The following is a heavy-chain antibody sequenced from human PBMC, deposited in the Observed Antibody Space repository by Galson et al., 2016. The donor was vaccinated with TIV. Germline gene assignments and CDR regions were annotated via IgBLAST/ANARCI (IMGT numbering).Heavy chain of an antibody. V-gene: IGHV3-11*01. CDR1: GFTFSDYY. CDR2: IGSTGRAI. J-gene: IGHJ4*02. Sequence: SLRLSCAASGFTFSDYYMSWVRQAPGKGLEWISYIGSTGRAIYYADSVRGRFTISRDNARSSLFLQMSSLRVEDTAVYYCARDCSSTNCYTDPIYFASWGQGALVTVSS. CDR3: ARDCSSTNCYTDPIYFAS. D-gene: IGHD2-2*02.